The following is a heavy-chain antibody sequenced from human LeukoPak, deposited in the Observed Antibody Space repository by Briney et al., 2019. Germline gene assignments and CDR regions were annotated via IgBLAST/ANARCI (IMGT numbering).Heavy chain of an antibody. D-gene: IGHD3-16*01. CDR2: IYYSGST. CDR3: ARDQGGTSGLGAFDI. V-gene: IGHV4-59*01. J-gene: IGHJ3*02. Sequence: GSLRLSCAGSGFTFSNYVMSWIRQPPGKGLEWIGYIYYSGSTNYNPSLKSRVTISVDTSKNQFSLKLSSVTAADTAVYYCARDQGGTSGLGAFDIWGQGTMVTVSS. CDR1: GFTFSNYV.